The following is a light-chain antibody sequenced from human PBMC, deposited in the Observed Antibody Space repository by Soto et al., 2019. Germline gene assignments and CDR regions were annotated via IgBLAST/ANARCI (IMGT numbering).Light chain of an antibody. CDR3: GQFVSSPPRT. J-gene: IGKJ1*01. Sequence: EIVLTQSPGTLSLSPGDKATLSCRSSQSVGDTFLSWYQQKPGLAPRLLXYGVSNRATGIPDRFSGSGSGTDFILTISRLEPEDFALYYCGQFVSSPPRTFGQGTKVDIK. V-gene: IGKV3-20*01. CDR2: GVS. CDR1: QSVGDTF.